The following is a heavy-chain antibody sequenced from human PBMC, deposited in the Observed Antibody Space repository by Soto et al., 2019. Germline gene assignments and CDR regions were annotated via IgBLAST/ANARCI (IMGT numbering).Heavy chain of an antibody. CDR3: ARDTAYYGSGTFLNPLDY. CDR2: ISYDGTNE. J-gene: IGHJ4*02. CDR1: GCTLRSYG. V-gene: IGHV3-33*01. Sequence: QVQLVESGGGVVQPGRSLRLSCAASGCTLRSYGMHWVRQAPGKGLEWVAVISYDGTNEYYADSLKGRITISRDNSKNTLFLHMNSLRAEDSAVYYCARDTAYYGSGTFLNPLDYWGQGTLVTVSS. D-gene: IGHD3-10*01.